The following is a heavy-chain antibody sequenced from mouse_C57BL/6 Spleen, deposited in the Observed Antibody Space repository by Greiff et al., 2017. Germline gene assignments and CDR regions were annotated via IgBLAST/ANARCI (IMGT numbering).Heavy chain of an antibody. V-gene: IGHV5-16*01. Sequence: DVQLVESEGGLVQPGSSMKLSCTASGFTFSDYYMAWVRQVPEKGLEWVANINYDGSSTYYLASLKSRFIISRDNAKNILYLQMSSLKSEDTATYYCAIYSNYGYFDVWGTGTTVTVSS. D-gene: IGHD2-5*01. CDR2: INYDGSST. CDR1: GFTFSDYY. J-gene: IGHJ1*03. CDR3: AIYSNYGYFDV.